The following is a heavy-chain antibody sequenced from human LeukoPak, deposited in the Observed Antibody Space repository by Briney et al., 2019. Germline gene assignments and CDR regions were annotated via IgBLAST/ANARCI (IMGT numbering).Heavy chain of an antibody. Sequence: GESLKISCKGSGYSFTSYWIGWVRQMPGKGLEWMGIIYPGDSDTRYSPSFQGQVTISADKSISTAYLQWSSPKASDTAMYYCARCGIHYYDFWSGYGNDYYYMDVWGKGTTVTVSS. J-gene: IGHJ6*03. V-gene: IGHV5-51*01. CDR1: GYSFTSYW. D-gene: IGHD3-3*01. CDR2: IYPGDSDT. CDR3: ARCGIHYYDFWSGYGNDYYYMDV.